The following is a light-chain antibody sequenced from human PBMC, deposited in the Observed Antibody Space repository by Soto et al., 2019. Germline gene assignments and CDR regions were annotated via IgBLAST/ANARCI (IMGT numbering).Light chain of an antibody. V-gene: IGKV1-12*01. J-gene: IGKJ3*01. CDR1: QGVGGW. Sequence: IQMTQSPSSVSASVGDRVTMTCRASQGVGGWLAWYQQKPGKVPKLLIYATASLHSGVPSRLSGSGSVTDSTLSISSLQPEDFATYYWQQTHSLPPSFGPGTKVDIK. CDR2: ATA. CDR3: QQTHSLPPS.